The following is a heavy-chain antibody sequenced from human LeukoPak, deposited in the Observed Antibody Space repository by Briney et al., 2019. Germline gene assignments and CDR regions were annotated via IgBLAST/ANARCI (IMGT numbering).Heavy chain of an antibody. D-gene: IGHD2-21*01. CDR2: VNSDGTVT. CDR1: GFTLSGYW. Sequence: GGSLRLSCAASGFTLSGYWMHWVRQAPGEGLVWVSRVNSDGTVTTYADSVRGRFTISRDNARNTLYLQMSSLRAEDTAVYYCARYVVASACFDSWGQGTPVTVSS. J-gene: IGHJ4*02. CDR3: ARYVVASACFDS. V-gene: IGHV3-74*01.